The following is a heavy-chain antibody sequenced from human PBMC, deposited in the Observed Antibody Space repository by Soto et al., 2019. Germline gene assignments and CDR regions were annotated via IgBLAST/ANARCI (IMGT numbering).Heavy chain of an antibody. D-gene: IGHD2-21*02. CDR2: ISGSGGST. V-gene: IGHV3-23*01. CDR3: AKRLNTYYFDS. J-gene: IGHJ4*02. CDR1: GFTFSSYA. Sequence: GGSLRLSGAASGFTFSSYAMSWVRQAPGKGLEWVSAISGSGGSTFHADSVKGRFTISRDNSQSTLYLQMKSLRAEDTAVYYCAKRLNTYYFDSWGQGTLVTVSS.